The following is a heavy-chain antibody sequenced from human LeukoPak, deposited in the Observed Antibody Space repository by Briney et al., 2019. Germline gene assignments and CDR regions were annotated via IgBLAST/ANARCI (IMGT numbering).Heavy chain of an antibody. CDR1: GFRVSGYD. CDR2: ISISSSNI. D-gene: IGHD6-19*01. Sequence: GGSLRLSCAASGFRVSGYDLNWIRQAPGKGLEWIAYISISSSNIHYADSVRGRFTISRDNAKNSLYLQMNSLRAEDTAVYYCARGGSGWYLDVPFDYWGQGTLVTVSS. CDR3: ARGGSGWYLDVPFDY. V-gene: IGHV3-11*06. J-gene: IGHJ4*02.